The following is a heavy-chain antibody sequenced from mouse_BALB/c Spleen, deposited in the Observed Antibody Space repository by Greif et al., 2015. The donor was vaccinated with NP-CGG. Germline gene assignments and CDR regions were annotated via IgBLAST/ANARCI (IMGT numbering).Heavy chain of an antibody. J-gene: IGHJ4*01. Sequence: EVMLVESGGGLVQPGGSLKLSCATSGFTFSDYYMYWVRQTPEKRLEWVAYISNGGGSTYYPDTVKGRFTISRDNAKNTLYLQMSRLKSEDTAMYYCARHDGGSRGMDYWGQGTSVTVSS. D-gene: IGHD1-1*01. V-gene: IGHV5-12*02. CDR2: ISNGGGST. CDR3: ARHDGGSRGMDY. CDR1: GFTFSDYY.